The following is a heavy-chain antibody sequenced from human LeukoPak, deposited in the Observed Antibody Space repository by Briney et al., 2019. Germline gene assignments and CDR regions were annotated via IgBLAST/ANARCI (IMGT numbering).Heavy chain of an antibody. CDR3: ARAYCSGGSCYGGFDY. CDR2: ISSSSSYI. CDR1: GFTFSSYS. J-gene: IGHJ4*02. D-gene: IGHD2-15*01. Sequence: KPGGSLRLSCAASGFTFSSYSMNWVRQAPGKGLEWGSSISSSSSYIYYADSVKGRFTISRDNAKNSLYLQMNSLRAEDTAVYYCARAYCSGGSCYGGFDYWGQGTLVTVSS. V-gene: IGHV3-21*01.